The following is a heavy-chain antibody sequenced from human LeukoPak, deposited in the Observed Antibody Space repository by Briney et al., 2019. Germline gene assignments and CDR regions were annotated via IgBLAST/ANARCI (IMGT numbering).Heavy chain of an antibody. V-gene: IGHV3-30-3*01. J-gene: IGHJ4*02. CDR1: GFTFSSYA. CDR2: ISYDGSNK. Sequence: PGGSLRLSCAASGFTFSSYAMHWVRQAPGKGLEWVAVISYDGSNKYYADSVKGRFTISRDNSKNTLYLQMNSLRAGDTAVYYCARDTFYYDDSSGYPDYWGQGTLVAVPS. CDR3: ARDTFYYDDSSGYPDY. D-gene: IGHD3-22*01.